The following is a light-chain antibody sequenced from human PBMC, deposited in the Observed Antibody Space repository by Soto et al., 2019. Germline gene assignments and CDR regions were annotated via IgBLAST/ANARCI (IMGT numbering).Light chain of an antibody. J-gene: IGLJ3*02. Sequence: QSVLTQPPSASGTPGQRVTISCSGGSSNIGSYTVNWYQQLPGTAPKLLLFGTNQRPSGVPDRFSGSTSGTSASLAISGLRSEDEADYYCAAWDDSLSGRVFGGGTKLTVL. CDR3: AAWDDSLSGRV. CDR1: SSNIGSYT. V-gene: IGLV1-44*01. CDR2: GTN.